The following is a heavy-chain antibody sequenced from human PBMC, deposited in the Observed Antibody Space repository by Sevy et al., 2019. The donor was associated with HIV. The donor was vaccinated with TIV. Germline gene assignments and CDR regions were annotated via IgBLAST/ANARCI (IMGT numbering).Heavy chain of an antibody. CDR1: GFAFSRYD. Sequence: GGSLRLSCTASGFAFSRYDIIWVRQAPGKGLEWVSAVSGSGASTYYADSARGRFTISRDIAKNTVYLQMNGLSAEDTAVYYCAKTWAYCSSTSCYLPYYYYGLDVWGQGTTVTVSS. CDR2: VSGSGAST. D-gene: IGHD2-2*01. CDR3: AKTWAYCSSTSCYLPYYYYGLDV. V-gene: IGHV3-23*01. J-gene: IGHJ6*02.